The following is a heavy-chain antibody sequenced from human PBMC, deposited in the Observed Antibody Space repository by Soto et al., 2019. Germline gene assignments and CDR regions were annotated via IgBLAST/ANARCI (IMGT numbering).Heavy chain of an antibody. CDR2: INPSDGST. J-gene: IGHJ6*02. V-gene: IGHV1-46*01. Sequence: ASVKVSCKTSGYTFSTYYMHWVRQAPGQGLEWMGLINPSDGSTRYAQKFQGRVTMTGDTSTSTVYMDLSSLRVGDTAVYYCTRATFGVGMDLWGQGTPVTVSS. CDR3: TRATFGVGMDL. CDR1: GYTFSTYY. D-gene: IGHD3-10*01.